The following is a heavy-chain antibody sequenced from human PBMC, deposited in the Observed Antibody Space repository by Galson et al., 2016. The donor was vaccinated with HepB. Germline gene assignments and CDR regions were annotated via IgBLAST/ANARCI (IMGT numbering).Heavy chain of an antibody. CDR2: VSSSGSSM. CDR3: ARALEAGSSWFGLTYYHYFGLDV. V-gene: IGHV3-11*01. CDR1: GFTFSDYH. D-gene: IGHD6-13*01. Sequence: SLRLSCAASGFTFSDYHMTWIRQAPGKGLEWVSYVSSSGSSMYYADSVKGRVTISRDNAKTSVYLQMNSLRAEDTAVYYCARALEAGSSWFGLTYYHYFGLDVWGQGTTVTVSS. J-gene: IGHJ6*02.